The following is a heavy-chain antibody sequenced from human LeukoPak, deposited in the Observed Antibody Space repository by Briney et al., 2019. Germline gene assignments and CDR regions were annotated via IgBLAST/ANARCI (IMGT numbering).Heavy chain of an antibody. D-gene: IGHD2-15*01. J-gene: IGHJ3*02. V-gene: IGHV1-2*02. CDR1: GYTFTGYY. CDR2: INPNSGGT. Sequence: ASVKVSCKASGYTFTGYYMHWVRQAPGQGLEWMGWINPNSGGTNYAQKFQGRVTMTRDTSISTAYMELSRLRSDDTAVYYCARQDCSGGSCYQPDAFDIWGQGTMVTVSS. CDR3: ARQDCSGGSCYQPDAFDI.